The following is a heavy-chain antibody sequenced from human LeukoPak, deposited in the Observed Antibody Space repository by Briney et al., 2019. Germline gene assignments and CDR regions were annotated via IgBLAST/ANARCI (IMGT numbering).Heavy chain of an antibody. Sequence: SVKVSCKASGRTFSSYAISWVRQAPGQGLEWMGGIIPIFGTANYAQKFQGRVTITADESTSTAYMELSSLRSEDTAVYYCATRGYYDSSGYYYRNDYWGQGTLVTVSS. J-gene: IGHJ4*02. V-gene: IGHV1-69*13. CDR3: ATRGYYDSSGYYYRNDY. CDR1: GRTFSSYA. D-gene: IGHD3-22*01. CDR2: IIPIFGTA.